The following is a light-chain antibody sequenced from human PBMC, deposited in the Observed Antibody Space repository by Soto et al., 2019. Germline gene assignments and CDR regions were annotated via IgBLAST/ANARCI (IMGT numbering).Light chain of an antibody. J-gene: IGKJ4*01. CDR3: QQYGSYPLT. Sequence: EIVLTQSPGSLSLSPGERATLSCRASQSVRSSYLAWYQQKPGQAPRLLIFDASSRATGIPDRFSGSGSGTDFTLTISRLEPEDFAVYFCQQYGSYPLTFGGGTKVEIK. CDR2: DAS. CDR1: QSVRSSY. V-gene: IGKV3-20*01.